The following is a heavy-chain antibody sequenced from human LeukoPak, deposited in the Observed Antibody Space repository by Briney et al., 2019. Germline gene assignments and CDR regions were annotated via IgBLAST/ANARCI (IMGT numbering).Heavy chain of an antibody. Sequence: PSQTLSLTCTVSGGSISSGDYYWSWIRQPPGTGLEWIGYIYYSGSTNYNPSLKSRVTISVDTSKNQFSLKLSSVTAADTAVYYCARVGVTSGPQIDYWGQGTLVTVSS. D-gene: IGHD2-21*02. V-gene: IGHV4-61*08. CDR1: GGSISSGDYY. CDR3: ARVGVTSGPQIDY. J-gene: IGHJ4*02. CDR2: IYYSGST.